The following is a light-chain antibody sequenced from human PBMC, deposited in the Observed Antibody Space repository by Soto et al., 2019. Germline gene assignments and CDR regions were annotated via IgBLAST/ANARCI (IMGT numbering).Light chain of an antibody. CDR2: EVS. J-gene: IGLJ2*01. V-gene: IGLV2-14*01. CDR3: GSYTSSATTVI. CDR1: SSDIGGYKY. Sequence: QSALTQPASVSGSPGQSITISCTGTSSDIGGYKYVSWYQEHPGKAPKVIIYEVSNRPSGVSNRFSGSKSGNTASLTISGLQGEDEADYYCGSYTSSATTVIFGGGTKVTVL.